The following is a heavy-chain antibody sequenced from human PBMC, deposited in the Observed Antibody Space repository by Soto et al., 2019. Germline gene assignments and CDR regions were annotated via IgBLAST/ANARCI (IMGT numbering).Heavy chain of an antibody. J-gene: IGHJ4*02. CDR1: GGSFSGYY. D-gene: IGHD1-26*01. V-gene: IGHV4-34*01. CDR2: INHSGST. CDR3: ARVGATTWH. Sequence: SETLSLTCAVYGGSFSGYYWSWIRQPPGKGLEWIGEINHSGSTNYILSLKSRVTISVDTSKNQFSLNLRSVTAADTAVYFCARVGATTWHWGQGTLVTVSS.